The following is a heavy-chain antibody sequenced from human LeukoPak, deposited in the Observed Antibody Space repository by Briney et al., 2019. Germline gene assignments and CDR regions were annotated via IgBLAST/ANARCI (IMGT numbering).Heavy chain of an antibody. Sequence: ETLFLTCTVSGGSISSCYWSYFRQPAGEGLEWIGRYYSSSSSNYNPSLKIRVTMSVYRSKNQFSLKMSSVTAADTAVYYCARGMYYYGSGVHHFDYWGQGTLVTVS. J-gene: IGHJ4*02. CDR3: ARGMYYYGSGVHHFDY. CDR1: GGSISSCY. D-gene: IGHD3-10*01. CDR2: YYSSSSS. V-gene: IGHV4-4*07.